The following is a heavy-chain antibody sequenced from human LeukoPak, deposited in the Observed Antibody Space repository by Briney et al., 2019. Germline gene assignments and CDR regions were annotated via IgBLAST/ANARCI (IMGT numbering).Heavy chain of an antibody. Sequence: PGGSLRLSCAASGFTFRSYALHWVRQAPGKGLEWVAVISNDGNNKYYADSVKGRFTVSRDNSKNTLYLQMNSLRAEDTAVYYCARDGGGCSRNSCYKWFDPWGQGTQVTVSS. CDR3: ARDGGGCSRNSCYKWFDP. CDR1: GFTFRSYA. CDR2: ISNDGNNK. D-gene: IGHD2-2*02. J-gene: IGHJ5*02. V-gene: IGHV3-30-3*01.